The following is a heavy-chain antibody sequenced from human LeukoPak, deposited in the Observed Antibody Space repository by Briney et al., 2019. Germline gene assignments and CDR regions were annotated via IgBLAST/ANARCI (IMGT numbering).Heavy chain of an antibody. Sequence: PGGSLRLSCAASGFMFRPYAMSWVRQAPGKGLEWVSAISGSGGSTYYADSVKGRFTISRDNSKNTLYLQMNSLRAEDTAVYYCAKSGANYDSWSGYYLVNWFDPWGQGTLVTVSS. V-gene: IGHV3-23*01. D-gene: IGHD3-3*01. J-gene: IGHJ5*02. CDR2: ISGSGGST. CDR1: GFMFRPYA. CDR3: AKSGANYDSWSGYYLVNWFDP.